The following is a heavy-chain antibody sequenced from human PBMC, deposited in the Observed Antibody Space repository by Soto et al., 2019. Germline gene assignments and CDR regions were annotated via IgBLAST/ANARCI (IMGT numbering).Heavy chain of an antibody. V-gene: IGHV3-30*18. CDR1: GFTFSSYG. CDR2: ISYDGSNK. Sequence: GGSLRLSCAASGFTFSSYGMHWVRQAPGKGLEWVAVISYDGSNKYYADSVKGRFTISRDNSKNTLYLQMNSLRAEDTAVYYCAKPIVVVIAPPYYGMDVWGQGTTVTVSS. D-gene: IGHD3-22*01. CDR3: AKPIVVVIAPPYYGMDV. J-gene: IGHJ6*02.